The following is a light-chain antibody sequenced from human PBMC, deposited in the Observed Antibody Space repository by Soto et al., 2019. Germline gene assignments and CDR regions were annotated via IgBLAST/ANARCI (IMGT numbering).Light chain of an antibody. CDR1: QSVSSSY. CDR2: GAS. J-gene: IGKJ1*01. Sequence: EIVLTQSPGTLSLSPGEIATLSFSASQSVSSSYLAWYQQKPGQAPRLLIYGASTRATGIPARFSGSGSGTEFTLTISSLQSEDFAVYYCQQYGSSGTFGQGTKVDIK. CDR3: QQYGSSGT. V-gene: IGKV3-20*01.